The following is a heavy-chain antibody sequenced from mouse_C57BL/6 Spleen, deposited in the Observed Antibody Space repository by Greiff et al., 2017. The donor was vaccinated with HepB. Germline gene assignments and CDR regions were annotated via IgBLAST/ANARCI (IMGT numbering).Heavy chain of an antibody. CDR3: AREGDDLSYAMDY. V-gene: IGHV1-52*01. D-gene: IGHD2-3*01. CDR1: GYTFTSYW. J-gene: IGHJ4*01. CDR2: IDPSDSET. Sequence: QVQLQQPGAELVRPGSSVKLSCKASGYTFTSYWMHWVKQRPIQGLEWIGNIDPSDSETHYNQKFKDKATLTVDKSSSTAYMQLISLTSEDSAVYYCAREGDDLSYAMDYWGQGTSVTVSS.